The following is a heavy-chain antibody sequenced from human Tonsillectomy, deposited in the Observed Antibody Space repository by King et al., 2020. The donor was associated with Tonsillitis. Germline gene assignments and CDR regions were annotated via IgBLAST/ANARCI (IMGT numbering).Heavy chain of an antibody. V-gene: IGHV3-9*01. D-gene: IGHD6-6*01. CDR1: GFSFDEYA. CDR3: AKDIINWGAARMDV. J-gene: IGHJ6*04. CDR2: ISWNSGSI. Sequence: VQLVESGGGLIQPGRSLRLSCAASGFSFDEYAMHWVRQAPGKGLEWVSGISWNSGSIDYADSVKGRFTISSDNAKNSLYLQMNSLRAEDTALYYCAKDIINWGAARMDVWGKGTTVTVSS.